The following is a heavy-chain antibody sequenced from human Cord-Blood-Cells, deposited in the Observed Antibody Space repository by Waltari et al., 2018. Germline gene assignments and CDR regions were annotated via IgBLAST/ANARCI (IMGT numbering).Heavy chain of an antibody. Sequence: QVQLQESGPGLVKPSETLSLNCTVSGGSISSYYWSWIRQPPGKGLEWIGYIYYRGSTNYNPALKSRVTISVDTSKNQFSLKLSSVTAADTAVYYCARWTSTGDNDYWGQGTLVTVSS. CDR3: ARWTSTGDNDY. CDR2: IYYRGST. V-gene: IGHV4-59*01. CDR1: GGSISSYY. J-gene: IGHJ4*02. D-gene: IGHD7-27*01.